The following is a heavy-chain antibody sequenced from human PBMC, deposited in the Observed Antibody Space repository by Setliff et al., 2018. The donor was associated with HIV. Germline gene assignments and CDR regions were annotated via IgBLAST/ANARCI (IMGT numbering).Heavy chain of an antibody. D-gene: IGHD5-18*01. CDR1: GYTFTSYA. CDR2: INAGNGNT. J-gene: IGHJ4*02. V-gene: IGHV1-3*01. Sequence: ASVKVSCKASGYTFTSYAMHWVRQAPGQRLEWMGWINAGNGNTKYSQKFQGRVTITRDTSASTAYMELSSLRSEDTAVYYCARDRLMRGYSYGELDYWGQGTLGTVS. CDR3: ARDRLMRGYSYGELDY.